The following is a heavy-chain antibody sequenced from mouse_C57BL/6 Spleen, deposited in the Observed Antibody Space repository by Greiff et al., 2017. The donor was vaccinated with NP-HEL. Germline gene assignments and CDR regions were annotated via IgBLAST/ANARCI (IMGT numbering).Heavy chain of an antibody. CDR1: GYTFTSYW. CDR2: IDPSDSYT. CDR3: ARVEGLLLPYYYAMDY. Sequence: QVQLQQPGAELVKPGASVKLSCKASGYTFTSYWMQWVKQRPGQGLEWIGEIDPSDSYTNYNQKFKGKATLTVDTSSSTAYMQLSILTAEDSAVYYCARVEGLLLPYYYAMDYWGQGTSVTVSS. J-gene: IGHJ4*01. V-gene: IGHV1-50*01. D-gene: IGHD1-1*01.